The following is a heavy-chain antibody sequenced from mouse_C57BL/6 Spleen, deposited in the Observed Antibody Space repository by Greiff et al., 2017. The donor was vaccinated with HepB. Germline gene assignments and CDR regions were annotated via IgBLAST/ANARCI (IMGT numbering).Heavy chain of an antibody. D-gene: IGHD1-2*01. CDR3: ARSLLRPLYLDY. CDR2: IRNKANGYTT. CDR1: GFTFTDYY. Sequence: EVNLVESGGGLVQPGGSLSLSCAASGFTFTDYYMSWVRQPPGKALAWLGFIRNKANGYTTEYSASVKGRFTISRDNSQSILYLQMNALRAEDSAPYYCARSLLRPLYLDYWGQGTTLTVSS. J-gene: IGHJ2*01. V-gene: IGHV7-3*01.